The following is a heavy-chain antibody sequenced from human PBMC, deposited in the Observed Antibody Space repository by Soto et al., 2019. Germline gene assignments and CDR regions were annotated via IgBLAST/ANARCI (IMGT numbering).Heavy chain of an antibody. V-gene: IGHV3-23*01. CDR1: GFTSNRYA. CDR3: ASARHSNSWGGSLGY. J-gene: IGHJ4*02. D-gene: IGHD6-13*01. Sequence: GGSLRLSCAVSGFTSNRYAMSWVRQAPGKGLEWVSGISGGGESTYYADSVKGRFTISRDNSKNTLYLQINSLRADDTAVYYCASARHSNSWGGSLGYWGQGTLVTVSS. CDR2: ISGGGEST.